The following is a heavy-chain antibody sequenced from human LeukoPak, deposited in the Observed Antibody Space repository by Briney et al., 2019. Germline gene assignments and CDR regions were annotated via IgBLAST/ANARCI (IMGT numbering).Heavy chain of an antibody. Sequence: ASVKVSCKASGGTFSSYAISWVRQAPGQGLEWMGGIIPIFGTANYAQKFQGRVTITADKSTSTAYMELSSLRSEDTAVYYCASRHSSVAATLYYYYYMDVWGKGTTVTVSS. CDR3: ASRHSSVAATLYYYYYMDV. D-gene: IGHD2-15*01. CDR1: GGTFSSYA. CDR2: IIPIFGTA. V-gene: IGHV1-69*06. J-gene: IGHJ6*03.